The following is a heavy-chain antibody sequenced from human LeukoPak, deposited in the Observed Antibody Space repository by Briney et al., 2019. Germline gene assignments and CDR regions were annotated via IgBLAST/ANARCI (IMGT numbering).Heavy chain of an antibody. Sequence: ASVKVSCKASGYTFTSYYMHWVRQAPGQGLEWKGIINPSGGSTSYAQKFQGRVTMTRDTSTSTVYMELSSLRSEDTAVYYCATIQGYCTNGVCYRAGYYGMDVWGQGTTVTVSS. D-gene: IGHD2-8*01. V-gene: IGHV1-46*01. CDR2: INPSGGST. CDR3: ATIQGYCTNGVCYRAGYYGMDV. J-gene: IGHJ6*02. CDR1: GYTFTSYY.